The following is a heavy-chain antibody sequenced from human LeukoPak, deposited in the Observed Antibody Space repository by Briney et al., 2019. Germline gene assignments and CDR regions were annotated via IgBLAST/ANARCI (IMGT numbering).Heavy chain of an antibody. V-gene: IGHV3-33*01. CDR3: ARDYCGGDCYVDY. CDR1: GFTFSSHG. J-gene: IGHJ4*02. D-gene: IGHD2-21*02. Sequence: GGSLRLSCAASGFTFSSHGMHWVRQAPGKGLEWVAVLWYDGRTKYYAESVKGRFTISRDNSKNTLYLQMNSLRAEDTAVYYCARDYCGGDCYVDYWGQGTLVTVSS. CDR2: LWYDGRTK.